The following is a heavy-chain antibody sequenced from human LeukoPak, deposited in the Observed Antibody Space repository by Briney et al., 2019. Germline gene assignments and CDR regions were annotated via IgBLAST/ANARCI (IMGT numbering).Heavy chain of an antibody. CDR1: GGPISSGGYF. J-gene: IGHJ4*02. V-gene: IGHV4-31*03. CDR2: IYYSGST. CDR3: ARVAWYGGNSADY. D-gene: IGHD4-23*01. Sequence: SETLSLTCTVSGGPISSGGYFGSWIRQHPGKGLEWIGYIYYSGSTYYNPSLKSRVTISVDPSKNQFSLKLSPVTAAATAVYYWARVAWYGGNSADYWGQGTLVTVSS.